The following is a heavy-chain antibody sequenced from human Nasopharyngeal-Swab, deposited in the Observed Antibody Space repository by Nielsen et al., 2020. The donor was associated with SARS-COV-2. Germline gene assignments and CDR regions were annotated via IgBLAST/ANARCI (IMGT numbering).Heavy chain of an antibody. Sequence: GESLKISCAASGFTFGDYYMSWIRQAPGKGLEWVSYISSSGSTIYYADSVKGRFTISRDNAKNSLYLQMNSLRAEDTAVYYCSTTTHMVPPVVLYFDYWGQGTLVTVSS. CDR3: STTTHMVPPVVLYFDY. CDR1: GFTFGDYY. D-gene: IGHD3-10*01. CDR2: ISSSGSTI. J-gene: IGHJ4*02. V-gene: IGHV3-11*01.